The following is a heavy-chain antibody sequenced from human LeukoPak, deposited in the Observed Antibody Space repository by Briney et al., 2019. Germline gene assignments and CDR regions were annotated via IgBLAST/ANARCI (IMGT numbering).Heavy chain of an antibody. V-gene: IGHV4-4*07. CDR1: GCSISSYY. CDR2: IYTSGST. J-gene: IGHJ5*02. Sequence: PSETLSLTCSVSGCSISSYYWSWIRQPAGKGPEWIGRIYTSGSTNYNPSLKSRVTMSVDTSKNQFSLKLSSVTAADTAVYYCARDLPLYSSSRFNWFDPWGQGTLVTVSS. D-gene: IGHD6-13*01. CDR3: ARDLPLYSSSRFNWFDP.